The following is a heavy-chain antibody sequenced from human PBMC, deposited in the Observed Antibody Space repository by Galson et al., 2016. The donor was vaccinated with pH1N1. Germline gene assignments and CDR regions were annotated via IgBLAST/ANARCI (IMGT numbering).Heavy chain of an antibody. V-gene: IGHV3-11*01. Sequence: SLRLSCAASGFPFSHYYMGWIRQAPGKGLEWISYISGSGTTIYYADSVRGRFPISRDNAQHSLYLHMNSLRAEDTAVYYCARDHFGWAFDVWGQGTMVTVSP. J-gene: IGHJ3*01. CDR1: GFPFSHYY. CDR3: ARDHFGWAFDV. D-gene: IGHD3-10*01. CDR2: ISGSGTTI.